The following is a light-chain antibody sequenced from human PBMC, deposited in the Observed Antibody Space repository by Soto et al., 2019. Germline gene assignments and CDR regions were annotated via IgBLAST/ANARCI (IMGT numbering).Light chain of an antibody. J-gene: IGKJ4*01. CDR2: GAS. Sequence: DIVLTQSPGTLSLSPGERATLSCRASQTVRSNDPAWYQQKPGQAPRLVISGASYRTTGIPDRFSGSGSGTDFTLSISRLEPEDFAVYFCQQYGGSPPTFGGGTKVDIK. V-gene: IGKV3-20*01. CDR1: QTVRSND. CDR3: QQYGGSPPT.